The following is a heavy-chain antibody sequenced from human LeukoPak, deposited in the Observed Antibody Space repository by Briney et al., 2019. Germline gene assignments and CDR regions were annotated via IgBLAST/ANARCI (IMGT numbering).Heavy chain of an antibody. D-gene: IGHD6-13*01. V-gene: IGHV4-39*02. CDR1: GGSISSSSYY. CDR2: IYYSGST. CDR3: ARDPGGSSSWRYFQH. J-gene: IGHJ1*01. Sequence: SETLSLTCTVSGGSISSSSYYWGWIRQPPGKGLEWIGSIYYSGSTYYNPSLKSRVTISVDTSENQFSLKLSSVTAADTAVYYCARDPGGSSSWRYFQHWGQGTLVTVSS.